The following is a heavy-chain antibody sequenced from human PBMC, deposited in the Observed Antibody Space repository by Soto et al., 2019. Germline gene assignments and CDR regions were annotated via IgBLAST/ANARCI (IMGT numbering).Heavy chain of an antibody. J-gene: IGHJ5*02. Sequence: QILESGGSLVQPGGSLRLSCVAAGFTFSSAAMNWVRQAPGKGLAWVSIISDTGTRTHYADSVKGRFTISRDNSKNTLYRDINSLIAEHTAVYCCAKSLDIHYKNWFDPWGQGTLVTVSS. CDR1: GFTFSSAA. CDR2: ISDTGTRT. CDR3: AKSLDIHYKNWFDP. V-gene: IGHV3-23*01. D-gene: IGHD4-4*01.